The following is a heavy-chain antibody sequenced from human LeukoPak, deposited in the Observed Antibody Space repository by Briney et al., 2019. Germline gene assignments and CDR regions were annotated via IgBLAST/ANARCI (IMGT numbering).Heavy chain of an antibody. CDR1: TFSSYW. V-gene: IGHV4-39*01. Sequence: TFSSYWMSWVRQAPGKGLEWIGSIYYSGSTYYNPSLKSRVTISVDTSKNQFSLKLSSVTAADTAVYYCARQGVLLWFGEDYWGQGTLVTVSS. D-gene: IGHD3-10*01. J-gene: IGHJ4*02. CDR3: ARQGVLLWFGEDY. CDR2: IYYSGST.